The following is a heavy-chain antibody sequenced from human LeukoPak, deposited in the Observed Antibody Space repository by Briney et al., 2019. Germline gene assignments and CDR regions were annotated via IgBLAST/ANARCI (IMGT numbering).Heavy chain of an antibody. V-gene: IGHV3-7*01. Sequence: PGGSLRLSCSASGFTFSSYWMSWVRQAPGKGLEWVANIKPDGSVAYYVDSVKGRFTLSRDNARNSLYLQMNSLRAEDTAVYYCATIYCXXGTCSXXDDWGQGTLVTVSS. D-gene: IGHD2-15*01. CDR2: IKPDGSVA. CDR3: ATIYCXXGTCSXXDD. CDR1: GFTFSSYW. J-gene: IGHJ4*02.